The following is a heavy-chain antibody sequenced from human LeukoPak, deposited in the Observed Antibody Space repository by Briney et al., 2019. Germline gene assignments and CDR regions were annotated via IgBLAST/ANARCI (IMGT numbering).Heavy chain of an antibody. J-gene: IGHJ5*02. CDR2: IYYSGST. V-gene: IGHV4-31*03. CDR3: AREFRAFDVFDP. D-gene: IGHD3-9*01. CDR1: GGSISSGGYY. Sequence: SQTLSLTCTVSGGSISSGGYYWSWIRQHPGKGLEWIGYIYYSGSTYYNPSLKSRVTISVDTSKNQFSLKLSSVTAADTAVYYCAREFRAFDVFDPWGQGTLVTVSS.